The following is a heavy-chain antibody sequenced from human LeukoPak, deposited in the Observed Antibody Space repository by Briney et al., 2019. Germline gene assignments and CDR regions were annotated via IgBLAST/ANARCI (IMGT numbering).Heavy chain of an antibody. D-gene: IGHD1-26*01. CDR3: ARDRVMRSTDAEYFQR. CDR1: GFTFSSYS. V-gene: IGHV3-21*01. CDR2: ISSSSTYI. Sequence: PGGSLRLSCAASGFTFSSYSMNWVRQAPGKGLEWVSSISSSSTYIYYADSVKGRFTISRDNAKNSLYLQMNSLRAEDTAVYYCARDRVMRSTDAEYFQRWGQGTLVTVSS. J-gene: IGHJ1*01.